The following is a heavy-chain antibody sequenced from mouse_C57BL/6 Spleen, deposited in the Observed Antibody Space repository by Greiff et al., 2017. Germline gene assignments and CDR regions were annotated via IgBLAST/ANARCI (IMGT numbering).Heavy chain of an antibody. V-gene: IGHV1-85*01. CDR2: IYPRDGST. CDR3: ARNPNYYGSTAWFAY. D-gene: IGHD1-1*01. J-gene: IGHJ3*01. Sequence: VQLQQSGPELVKPGASVKLSCKASGYTFTSYDINWVKQRPGQGLEWIGWIYPRDGSTKYNEKFKGKATLTVDTSSSTAYMELHSLTSEDSAVYFCARNPNYYGSTAWFAYWGQGTLVTVSA. CDR1: GYTFTSYD.